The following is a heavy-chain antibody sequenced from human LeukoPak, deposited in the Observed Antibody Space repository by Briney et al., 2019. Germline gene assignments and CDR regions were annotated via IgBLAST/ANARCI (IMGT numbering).Heavy chain of an antibody. CDR3: ARERQSAAPDYYFDS. J-gene: IGHJ4*02. D-gene: IGHD6-13*01. CDR1: GFTFSSYE. CDR2: ISSSGSPI. V-gene: IGHV3-48*03. Sequence: GGSLRLSCAASGFTFSSYEMNWVRQAPGKGLEWVAYISSSGSPIYYADSVKGRFTISRDNAKNSLYLQMNSLRAEGTALYYCARERQSAAPDYYFDSWGQGTLVTVSS.